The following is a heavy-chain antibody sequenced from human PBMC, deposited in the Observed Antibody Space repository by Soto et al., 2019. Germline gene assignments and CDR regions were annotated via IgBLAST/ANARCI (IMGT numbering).Heavy chain of an antibody. CDR2: IYYSGST. V-gene: IGHV4-59*01. CDR1: GGSISSYY. D-gene: IGHD3-3*01. CDR3: ASTQTYYDFWSGYYTWFDP. J-gene: IGHJ5*02. Sequence: SETLSLTCTVSGGSISSYYWSWIRQPPGKGLEWIGYIYYSGSTNYNPSLKSRVTISVDTSKNQFSLKLSSVTAADTAVYYCASTQTYYDFWSGYYTWFDPWGQGTLVTSPQ.